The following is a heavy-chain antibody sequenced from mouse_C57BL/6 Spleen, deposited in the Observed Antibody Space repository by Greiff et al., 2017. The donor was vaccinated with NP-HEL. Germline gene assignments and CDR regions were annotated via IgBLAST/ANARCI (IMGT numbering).Heavy chain of an antibody. D-gene: IGHD2-5*01. CDR1: GYTFTSYW. Sequence: VQLQQPGAELVMPGASVKLSCKASGYTFTSYWMHWVKQRPGQGLEWIGEIDPSDSYTNCNQKFKGKSTLTVDKSSSTAYMQLSSLTSEDSAVYYCASGYSNYFYAMDYWGQGTSVTVSS. CDR3: ASGYSNYFYAMDY. CDR2: IDPSDSYT. J-gene: IGHJ4*01. V-gene: IGHV1-69*01.